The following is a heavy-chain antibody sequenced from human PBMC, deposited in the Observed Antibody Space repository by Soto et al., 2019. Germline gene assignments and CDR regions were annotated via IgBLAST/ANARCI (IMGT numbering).Heavy chain of an antibody. CDR3: ANKGQLVGDWFAP. CDR1: GFSLSTVGVG. CDR2: IYWNGDK. D-gene: IGHD6-6*01. Sequence: QITLKESGPTLVKPTQTLTLTCTFSGFSLSTVGVGVGWIRQPPGKALQWLALIYWNGDKYYSPSLTNRLTITKDTSKPQVVLPMTDMDPVDAGTFFCANKGQLVGDWFAPWGPGTLVTVSS. V-gene: IGHV2-5*01. J-gene: IGHJ5*02.